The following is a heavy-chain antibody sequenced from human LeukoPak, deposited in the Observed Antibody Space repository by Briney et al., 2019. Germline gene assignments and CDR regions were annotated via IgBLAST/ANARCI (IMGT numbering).Heavy chain of an antibody. CDR3: AKMLYYYDSSGSYAGEYFDY. CDR2: ISSSSSYI. D-gene: IGHD3-22*01. CDR1: GFTFSSYS. V-gene: IGHV3-21*04. J-gene: IGHJ4*02. Sequence: GGSLRLSCAASGFTFSSYSMNWVRQAPGKGLEWVSSISSSSSYIYYADSVKGRFTISRDNAKNSLYLQMNSLRAEDTAVYYCAKMLYYYDSSGSYAGEYFDYWGQGTLVTVSS.